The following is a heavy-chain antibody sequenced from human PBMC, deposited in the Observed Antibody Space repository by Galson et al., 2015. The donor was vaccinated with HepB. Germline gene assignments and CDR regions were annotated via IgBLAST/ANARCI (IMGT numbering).Heavy chain of an antibody. V-gene: IGHV1-18*01. J-gene: IGHJ1*01. CDR1: GYTFTSYG. Sequence: SVKVSCKASGYTFTSYGISWVRQAPGQGLEWMGWISAYSGNTNCAQKLQGRVTMTTDTSTSTAYMELRSLRSDDTAVYYCARDEPPPPMVRGVIITAPYFQHWGQGTLVTVSS. CDR2: ISAYSGNT. CDR3: ARDEPPPPMVRGVIITAPYFQH. D-gene: IGHD3-10*01.